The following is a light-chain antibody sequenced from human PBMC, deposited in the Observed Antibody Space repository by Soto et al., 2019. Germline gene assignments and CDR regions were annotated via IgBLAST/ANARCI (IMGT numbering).Light chain of an antibody. J-gene: IGKJ5*01. Sequence: DIQMTQSPSSLSASVGDRITITCQASQDIGNYVNWYQQKPGKAPKLMIYDASALESGVPSRFSGSESGTDFTFPISSLQPEDFATYSCLQYYNVPITFGQGTRLDIK. V-gene: IGKV1-33*01. CDR1: QDIGNY. CDR3: LQYYNVPIT. CDR2: DAS.